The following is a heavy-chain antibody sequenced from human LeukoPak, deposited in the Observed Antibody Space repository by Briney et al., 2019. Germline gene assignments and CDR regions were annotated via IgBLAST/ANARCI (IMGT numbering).Heavy chain of an antibody. Sequence: GGSLRLSCAASGFTFSSYWMHWVRQAPGKGLVWVSRINSDGSSITYADSVKGRFTISRDNAKNTLYLQMNSLRVEDTAVYFCAREGRVSGYDFDCWGQETLVTVSS. CDR3: AREGRVSGYDFDC. CDR2: INSDGSSI. D-gene: IGHD5-12*01. J-gene: IGHJ4*02. CDR1: GFTFSSYW. V-gene: IGHV3-74*03.